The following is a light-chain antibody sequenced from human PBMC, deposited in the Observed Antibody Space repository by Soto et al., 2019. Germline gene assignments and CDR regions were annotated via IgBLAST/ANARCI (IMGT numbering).Light chain of an antibody. CDR2: GDF. CDR1: TSNIGAGYD. Sequence: QAVVTQPPSVSGAPGQRVTISCTGSTSNIGAGYDVHWYQHLPGTAPKLLIYGDFNRPSGVPDRISGSKSATSASLAITGLQAEDEADYYCQSYDRSLSGFVFGTGTKVTVL. CDR3: QSYDRSLSGFV. J-gene: IGLJ1*01. V-gene: IGLV1-40*01.